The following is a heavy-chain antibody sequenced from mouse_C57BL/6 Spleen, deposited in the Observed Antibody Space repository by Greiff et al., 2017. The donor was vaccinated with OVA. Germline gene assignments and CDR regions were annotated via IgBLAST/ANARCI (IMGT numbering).Heavy chain of an antibody. CDR2: IDPSDSET. V-gene: IGHV1-52*01. CDR3: ARGDYGNYVDY. J-gene: IGHJ2*01. Sequence: QVQLQQPGAELVRPGSSVKLSCKASGYTFTSYWMHWVKQRPIQGLEWIGNIDPSDSETHYNQKFKDKATLTVDKSSSTAYMQLSSLTSEDSAVYYCARGDYGNYVDYWGQGTTLTVSS. CDR1: GYTFTSYW. D-gene: IGHD2-1*01.